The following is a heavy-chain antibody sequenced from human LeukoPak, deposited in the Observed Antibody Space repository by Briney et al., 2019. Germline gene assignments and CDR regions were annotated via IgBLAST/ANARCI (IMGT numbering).Heavy chain of an antibody. Sequence: SETLSLTCTVSGGSISSSSYYWGWIRQPPGKGLEWIGSIYYSGSTYYNPSLKSRVTISVDTSKNQFSLKLSSVTAADTAVYYCARCSYGSGSYGYWGQGTLVTVSS. D-gene: IGHD3-10*01. CDR2: IYYSGST. J-gene: IGHJ4*02. CDR3: ARCSYGSGSYGY. CDR1: GGSISSSSYY. V-gene: IGHV4-39*01.